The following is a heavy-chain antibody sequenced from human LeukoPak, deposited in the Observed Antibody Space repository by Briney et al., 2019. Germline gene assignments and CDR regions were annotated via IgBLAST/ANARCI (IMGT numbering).Heavy chain of an antibody. CDR2: ISSSSSYI. J-gene: IGHJ4*02. CDR1: GFTFSSYS. CDR3: ARYTMVRGVSDY. D-gene: IGHD3-10*01. V-gene: IGHV3-21*01. Sequence: GGSLRLSCAASGFTFSSYSVNWVRQAPGKGLEWVSSISSSSSYIYYADSVKGRFTISRDNAKNSLYLQMNSLRAEDTAVYYCARYTMVRGVSDYWGQGTLVTVSS.